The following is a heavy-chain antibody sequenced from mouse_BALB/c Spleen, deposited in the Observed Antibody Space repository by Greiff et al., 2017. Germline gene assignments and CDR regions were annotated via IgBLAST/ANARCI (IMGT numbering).Heavy chain of an antibody. CDR3: ARGGYYYGSSSPLSMDY. D-gene: IGHD1-1*01. Sequence: EVKLQESGPSLVKPSQTLSLTCSVTGDSITSCYWNWIRKFPGNKLEYMGYISYSGSTYYNPSLKSRISITRDTSKNQYYLQLNSVTTEDTATYYCARGGYYYGSSSPLSMDYWGQGTSVTVSS. V-gene: IGHV3-8*02. J-gene: IGHJ4*01. CDR2: ISYSGST. CDR1: GDSITSCY.